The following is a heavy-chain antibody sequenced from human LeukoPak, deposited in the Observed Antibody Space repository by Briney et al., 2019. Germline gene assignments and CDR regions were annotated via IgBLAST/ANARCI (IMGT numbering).Heavy chain of an antibody. V-gene: IGHV3-23*01. CDR3: AKALECSSANCPPPNHPSTYYMDV. CDR2: ISGSGGST. D-gene: IGHD2-2*01. CDR1: GFTFSSYA. J-gene: IGHJ6*03. Sequence: PGGSLRLSCAASGFTFSSYAMSWVRQAPGKGLEWVSAISGSGGSTYYADSVKGRFTISRDNSKNTLYLQMNSLRAEDTAVYYCAKALECSSANCPPPNHPSTYYMDVWGKGTTVTVSS.